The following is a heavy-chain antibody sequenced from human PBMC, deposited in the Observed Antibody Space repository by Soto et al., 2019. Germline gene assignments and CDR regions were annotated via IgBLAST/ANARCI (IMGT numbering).Heavy chain of an antibody. CDR1: GFSVSSKY. CDR2: IYAGSIT. J-gene: IGHJ4*02. CDR3: ARIPYDNSGTIFDY. D-gene: IGHD3-22*01. Sequence: GGSLRLSCAVSGFSVSSKYMSWVRQAAGKWLEWVSVIYAGSITFYADSVKGRFTISRDDSKNSLYLQMNSLRAEDTAVYYCARIPYDNSGTIFDYWGQGTQVNVSS. V-gene: IGHV3-53*01.